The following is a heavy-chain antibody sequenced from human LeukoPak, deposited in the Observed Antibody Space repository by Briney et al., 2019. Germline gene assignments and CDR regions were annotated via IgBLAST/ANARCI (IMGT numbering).Heavy chain of an antibody. J-gene: IGHJ6*03. CDR3: ARSSAPYYYYSYQMDV. CDR1: GGSFSGYY. V-gene: IGHV4-59*01. CDR2: IYYSGTT. Sequence: SETLSLTCAVYGGSFSGYYWSWTRQPPERGLEWIGYIYYSGTTNYNPSLKSRVTLSVDTFKNQFSLKLSSVTAADTAVYYCARSSAPYYYYSYQMDVWGKGTTVTVSS. D-gene: IGHD3-22*01.